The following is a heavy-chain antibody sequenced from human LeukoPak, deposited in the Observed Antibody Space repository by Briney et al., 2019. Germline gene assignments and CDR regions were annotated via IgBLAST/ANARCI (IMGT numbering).Heavy chain of an antibody. CDR1: GGSFSGYY. CDR3: ATDYYDSSGYYVAAFDI. D-gene: IGHD3-22*01. V-gene: IGHV4-34*01. CDR2: INHSGST. J-gene: IGHJ3*02. Sequence: SETLSLTCAVYGGSFSGYYWSWIRQPPGKGLEWIGEINHSGSTNYSPSLKSRVTISVDTSKNQFSLKLSSVTAADTAVYYCATDYYDSSGYYVAAFDIWGQGTMVTVSS.